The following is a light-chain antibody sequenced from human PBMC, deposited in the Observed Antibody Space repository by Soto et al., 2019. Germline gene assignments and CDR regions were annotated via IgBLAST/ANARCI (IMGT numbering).Light chain of an antibody. J-gene: IGKJ3*01. CDR2: GAS. CDR1: QSVSSSY. V-gene: IGKV3-20*01. Sequence: EIVLTQSPGTLSLSPGERATLSCRASQSVSSSYLAWYQQKPGQAPRLLIYGASSRATGIPDRFSGSGSGTDFTLTISXXXXXXXXXXXXXXXXXXXIFTFGPGTKVDIK. CDR3: XXXXXXXIFT.